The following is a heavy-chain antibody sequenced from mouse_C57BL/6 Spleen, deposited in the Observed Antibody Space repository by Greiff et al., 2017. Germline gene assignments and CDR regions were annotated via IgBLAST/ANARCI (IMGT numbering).Heavy chain of an antibody. CDR3: AGNYYEECAY. CDR1: GFTFSDYG. CDR2: ISSGSSTI. D-gene: IGHD1-1*01. Sequence: EVHLVESGGGLVKPGGSLKLSCAASGFTFSDYGMHWVRQAPEKGLEWVAYISSGSSTIYYADTVKGRFTISRDNAKNTLFLQMTSLRSEDTAMYDCAGNYYEECAYWGQGTLVTVSA. J-gene: IGHJ3*01. V-gene: IGHV5-17*01.